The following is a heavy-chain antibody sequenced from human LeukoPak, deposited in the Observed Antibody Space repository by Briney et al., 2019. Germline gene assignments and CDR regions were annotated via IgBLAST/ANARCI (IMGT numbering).Heavy chain of an antibody. CDR1: GGSISSGGYY. CDR3: ARGQQLVLDY. Sequence: PSETLSLTCTVSGGSISSGGYYWSWIRQHPGKGLEWIGYIYYSGSTYYNPSLKSRDTISVDTSKNQFSLKLSSVTAADTAVYYCARGQQLVLDYWGQGTLVTVSS. D-gene: IGHD6-13*01. V-gene: IGHV4-31*03. CDR2: IYYSGST. J-gene: IGHJ4*02.